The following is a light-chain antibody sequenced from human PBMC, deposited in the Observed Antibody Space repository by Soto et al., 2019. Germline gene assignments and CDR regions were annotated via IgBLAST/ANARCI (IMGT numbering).Light chain of an antibody. Sequence: QSALTQPRSVSGSPGQSVTIPCSGTSSDVGYYSFVSWYQLHPGKAPKLMIYEVSKRPSGVPDRFSGSKSGNTASLTISGLQAEDEADYYCCSYAGSYTFYVFGTGTKLTVL. V-gene: IGLV2-11*01. CDR3: CSYAGSYTFYV. CDR2: EVS. J-gene: IGLJ1*01. CDR1: SSDVGYYSF.